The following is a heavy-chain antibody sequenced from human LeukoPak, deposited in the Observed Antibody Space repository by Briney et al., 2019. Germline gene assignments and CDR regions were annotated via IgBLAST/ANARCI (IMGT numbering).Heavy chain of an antibody. J-gene: IGHJ4*02. D-gene: IGHD5-18*01. V-gene: IGHV3-13*01. CDR1: GFTLGRHD. CDR2: LASGSQT. Sequence: PGESLRLSCTASGFTLGRHDMHWVRQTTGVGLGWVAALASGSQTFYAGSVKGRFTVSREDAKNSLYLQMNSLRAGDTAVYYCVREARGYHYTYFDYWGQGTLVTVSS. CDR3: VREARGYHYTYFDY.